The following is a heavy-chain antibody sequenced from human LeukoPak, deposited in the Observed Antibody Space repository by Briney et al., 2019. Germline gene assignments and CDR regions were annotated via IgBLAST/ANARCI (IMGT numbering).Heavy chain of an antibody. J-gene: IGHJ4*02. CDR3: ARESGYSYGYTFDY. CDR2: ISSSSSTI. V-gene: IGHV3-48*01. CDR1: GFTFSNYG. Sequence: GGSLRLSCAASGFTFSNYGMHWVRQAPGKGLEWVSYISSSSSTIYYADSVKGRFTISRDNAKNSLYLQMNSLRAEDTAVYYCARESGYSYGYTFDYWGQGTLVTVSS. D-gene: IGHD5-18*01.